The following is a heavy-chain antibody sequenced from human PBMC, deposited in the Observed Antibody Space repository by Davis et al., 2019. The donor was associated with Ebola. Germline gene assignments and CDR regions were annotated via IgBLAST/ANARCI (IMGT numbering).Heavy chain of an antibody. CDR2: IRTTAYNYAT. J-gene: IGHJ4*02. D-gene: IGHD3-10*01. Sequence: GGSLRLSCAASGFTFSGSSMQWVRQAPGKGLEWVSRIRTTAYNYATVYPASVKGRFTISRDDSKQMKSLRIEDTAVYYCTTRGFDSWGQGTLVTVSS. V-gene: IGHV3-73*01. CDR1: GFTFSGSS. CDR3: TTRGFDS.